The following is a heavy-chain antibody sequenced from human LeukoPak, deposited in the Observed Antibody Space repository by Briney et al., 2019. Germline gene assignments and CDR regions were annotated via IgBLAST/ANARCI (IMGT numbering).Heavy chain of an antibody. CDR2: IYYSGST. V-gene: IGHV4-59*01. D-gene: IGHD6-13*01. CDR3: AREVAAAGLDY. Sequence: SETLSLTCTVSGGSISSYYWSWIRQPPGKGLEWIGYIYYSGSTNYNPSLKSRVTISVDTSKNQFSLKLSSVTTADTAVYYCAREVAAAGLDYWGQGTLVTVSS. J-gene: IGHJ4*02. CDR1: GGSISSYY.